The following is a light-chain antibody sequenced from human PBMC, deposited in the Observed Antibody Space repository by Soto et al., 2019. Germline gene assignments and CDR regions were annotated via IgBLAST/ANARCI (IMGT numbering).Light chain of an antibody. CDR1: QSVLYSSNNKNY. Sequence: DIVMTQSPDSLAVSLGERATINCKSSQSVLYSSNNKNYLAWYQQKPGQPPKLLIYWASTRESGVPDRFSGSGSGTDFTLTITGLQAEDVAVYYCQQYYSIPYTFGQGTKVDIK. CDR3: QQYYSIPYT. CDR2: WAS. J-gene: IGKJ2*01. V-gene: IGKV4-1*01.